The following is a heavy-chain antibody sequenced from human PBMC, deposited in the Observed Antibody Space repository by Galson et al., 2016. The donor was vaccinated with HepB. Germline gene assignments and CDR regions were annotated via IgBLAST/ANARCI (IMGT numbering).Heavy chain of an antibody. CDR3: ARNGDPKYYYYYSTDV. CDR1: GFNLSSYS. J-gene: IGHJ6*02. Sequence: SLRLSCAASGFNLSSYSLHWVRLAPGKGLEWVSYISGSSSTKYYADSVKGRFTISRDNAKNSLYLQMNSLRNDDTAVYYCARNGDPKYYYYYSTDVWGQGTTVTVSS. V-gene: IGHV3-48*02. D-gene: IGHD2-21*02. CDR2: ISGSSSTK.